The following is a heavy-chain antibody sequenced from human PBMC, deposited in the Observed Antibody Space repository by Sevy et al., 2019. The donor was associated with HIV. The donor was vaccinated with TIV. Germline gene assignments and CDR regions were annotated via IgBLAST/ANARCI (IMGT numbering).Heavy chain of an antibody. CDR2: VSSDASEI. J-gene: IGHJ4*02. D-gene: IGHD7-27*01. V-gene: IGHV3-30-3*01. CDR1: GFTFSTYA. Sequence: GGSLRLSCAVSGFTFSTYAMHWVRQAPGKGLECVAIVSSDASEINYADSVKGRFTISRDNSRNTLYLQMNSLRTEDTALYYCARDQLGSIDYWGQGTLVTVSS. CDR3: ARDQLGSIDY.